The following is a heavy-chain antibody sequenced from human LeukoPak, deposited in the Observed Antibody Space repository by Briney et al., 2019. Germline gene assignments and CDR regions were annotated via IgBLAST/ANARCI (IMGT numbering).Heavy chain of an antibody. D-gene: IGHD2-2*01. J-gene: IGHJ6*03. V-gene: IGHV1-69*06. Sequence: SVKVSCKASGGTFSSYAISWVRQAPGQGLEWMGGIIPIFGTANYAQKFQGRVTITADKSTSTAYMELSSLRSEDTAVYYCAYSPLGYCSSTSCYGNYYYYYYMDVWGKGTTVTISS. CDR3: AYSPLGYCSSTSCYGNYYYYYYMDV. CDR1: GGTFSSYA. CDR2: IIPIFGTA.